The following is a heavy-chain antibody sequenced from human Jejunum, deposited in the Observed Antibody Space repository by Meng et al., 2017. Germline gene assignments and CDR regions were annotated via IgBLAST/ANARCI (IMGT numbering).Heavy chain of an antibody. CDR3: VREFRGGYFDY. V-gene: IGHV1-46*01. CDR1: EHTFSNYY. D-gene: IGHD3-10*01. J-gene: IGHJ4*02. CDR2: SNPNDGGT. Sequence: QVELVQSGAEVKKPGTAVNVYCKSSEHTFSNYYLHWVRQAPGQGLEWMGVSNPNDGGTNYAQNFQGRVTMTRDTSTNTVDMELISLKSEDTAVYYCVREFRGGYFDYWGQGTLVTVSS.